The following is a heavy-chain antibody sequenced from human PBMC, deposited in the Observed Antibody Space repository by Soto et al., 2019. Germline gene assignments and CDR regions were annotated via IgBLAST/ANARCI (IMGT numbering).Heavy chain of an antibody. V-gene: IGHV4-39*01. D-gene: IGHD3-16*01. CDR2: IYYSGTT. J-gene: IGHJ6*02. Sequence: QLQLQESGPGLVKPSETLSLTCTVSGGSISSNSYYWAWIRQPPGKGLEWIGNIYYSGTTYYNPSLKSRVTTSEDTSKNQFSLKLSSVTAADTAVYYCARHKGGYYSGVDVWGQGTTVTVSS. CDR3: ARHKGGYYSGVDV. CDR1: GGSISSNSYY.